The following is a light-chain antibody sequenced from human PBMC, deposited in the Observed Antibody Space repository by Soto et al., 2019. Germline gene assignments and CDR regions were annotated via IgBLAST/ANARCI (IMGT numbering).Light chain of an antibody. CDR3: QQYNNYPSYT. CDR2: KAS. J-gene: IGKJ2*01. CDR1: QSVSSW. V-gene: IGKV1-5*03. Sequence: DIQMTQSPSTLSASVGDRVIITCRASQSVSSWLAWYQQKPGKAPKLLIYKASSLESGVPSRFSGSGSGTEFTLTISSLQPDDFATYYCQQYNNYPSYTFGQGTKLEIK.